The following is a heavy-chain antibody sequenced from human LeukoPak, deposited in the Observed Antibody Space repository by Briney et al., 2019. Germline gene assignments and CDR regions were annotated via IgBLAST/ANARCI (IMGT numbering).Heavy chain of an antibody. J-gene: IGHJ4*02. V-gene: IGHV4-30-4*08. Sequence: SETLSPTCTVSGGSISSGDYYWSWIRQPPGKGLEWIGYIYYSGSTYYNPSLKSRVTISVDTSKNQFSLKLSSVTAADTAVYYCARNLVPAAFDYWGQGTLVTVSS. D-gene: IGHD2-2*01. CDR3: ARNLVPAAFDY. CDR2: IYYSGST. CDR1: GGSISSGDYY.